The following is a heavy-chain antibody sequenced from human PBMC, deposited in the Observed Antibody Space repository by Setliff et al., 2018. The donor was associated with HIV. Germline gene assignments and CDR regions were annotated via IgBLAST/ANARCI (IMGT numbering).Heavy chain of an antibody. CDR1: GYTFNSYA. D-gene: IGHD3-16*01. V-gene: IGHV1-46*02. CDR3: ARDATYDYVWGTSLLVLDY. CDR2: INPSGGQR. Sequence: ASVKVSCKTSGYTFNSYAISWVRQAPGQGLEWMGMINPSGGQRSFAQKFQGRITVATATSTATSTSTLYMELRSLRSEDTAVYYCARDATYDYVWGTSLLVLDYWGQGTLVTVSS. J-gene: IGHJ4*02.